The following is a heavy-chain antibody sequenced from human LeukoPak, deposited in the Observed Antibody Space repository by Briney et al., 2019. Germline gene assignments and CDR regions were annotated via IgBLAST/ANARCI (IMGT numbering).Heavy chain of an antibody. D-gene: IGHD3-3*01. J-gene: IGHJ6*02. CDR1: GYTFTSYG. Sequence: ASVKVSCKASGYTFTSYGISWVRQAPGQGLEWMGWISAYNGNTNYAQKLQGRVTMTTDTSTSTAYMELRSLRSDDTAVYYCARENSGLYYVFGSGPLSGRDVGGQGTTVPVP. V-gene: IGHV1-18*01. CDR2: ISAYNGNT. CDR3: ARENSGLYYVFGSGPLSGRDV.